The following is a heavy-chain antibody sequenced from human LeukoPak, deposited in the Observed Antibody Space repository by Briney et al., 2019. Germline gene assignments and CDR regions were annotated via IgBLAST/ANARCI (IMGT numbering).Heavy chain of an antibody. CDR3: ARLLGSTWYFDD. J-gene: IGHJ4*02. D-gene: IGHD6-13*01. CDR1: GGSISSSSYY. Sequence: TSETLSLTCTVSGGSISSSSYYWGWIRHPPGKGLELIGTIHYSGSTYYNPSLESRVTMSVDASKNQFSLKFTSVTAADTAVYYCARLLGSTWYFDDWGQGTLVTVSS. CDR2: IHYSGST. V-gene: IGHV4-39*01.